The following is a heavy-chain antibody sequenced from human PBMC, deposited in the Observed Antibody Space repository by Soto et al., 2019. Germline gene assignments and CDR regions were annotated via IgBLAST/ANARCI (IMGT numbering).Heavy chain of an antibody. Sequence: EVQLLESGGGLVQPGGSLRLSCAASGFTFNTFDMSWVRQASGKGLEWVSVVTGSGASTYYADSVKGRFAISRDNSRNTLYLQMNSLRAEDTAVYYCATIIPANGTGYWGQGTLVTVSS. J-gene: IGHJ4*02. D-gene: IGHD6-13*01. V-gene: IGHV3-23*01. CDR2: VTGSGAST. CDR3: ATIIPANGTGY. CDR1: GFTFNTFD.